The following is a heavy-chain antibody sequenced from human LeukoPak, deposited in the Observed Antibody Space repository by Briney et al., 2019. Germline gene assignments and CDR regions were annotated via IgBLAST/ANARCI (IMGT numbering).Heavy chain of an antibody. D-gene: IGHD6-19*01. CDR2: ISSSSSYI. J-gene: IGHJ6*02. CDR3: ARAGGAVAGKISDYHYYGMDV. Sequence: GGSLRLSCAASGFTFSSYSMNWVRQAPGKGLEWVSSISSSSSYIYYADSVKGRFTISRDNARNSLYLQMNSLRAEDTAVYYCARAGGAVAGKISDYHYYGMDVWGQGTTVTVSS. CDR1: GFTFSSYS. V-gene: IGHV3-21*01.